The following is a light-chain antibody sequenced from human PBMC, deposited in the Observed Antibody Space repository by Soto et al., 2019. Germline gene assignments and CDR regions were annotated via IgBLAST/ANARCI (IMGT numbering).Light chain of an antibody. J-gene: IGLJ2*01. CDR2: DVS. V-gene: IGLV2-14*03. CDR1: SSDVGGYNY. Sequence: QSALTQPASVSGSPGQSITISCTGTSSDVGGYNYVSWYQQHPGKAPKLMVYDVSNRPSGVSNRFSGSKSGNTASLTISGLQAEDEADYYCSSYTGSSTLGVVFGGGTQLTVL. CDR3: SSYTGSSTLGVV.